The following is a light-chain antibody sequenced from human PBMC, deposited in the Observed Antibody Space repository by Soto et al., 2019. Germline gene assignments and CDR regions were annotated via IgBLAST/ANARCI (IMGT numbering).Light chain of an antibody. CDR3: QQRSNWLT. CDR2: DAS. V-gene: IGKV3-11*01. Sequence: EIVLTQSPATLSLSPGERATLSCRASQGVSRYLAWYQLKPGQAPRLLIYDASNRATGIPARFSGSGSGTDFTLISTGLAPEYFAVYYCQQRSNWLTFGGGTKVEIK. J-gene: IGKJ4*01. CDR1: QGVSRY.